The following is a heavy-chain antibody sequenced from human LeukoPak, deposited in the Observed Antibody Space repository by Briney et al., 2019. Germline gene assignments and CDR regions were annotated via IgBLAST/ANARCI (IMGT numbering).Heavy chain of an antibody. CDR1: GFTFSSYS. CDR2: ISSSSSTI. D-gene: IGHD6-19*01. J-gene: IGHJ4*02. V-gene: IGHV3-48*01. CDR3: ASWGTSGWYHY. Sequence: GGSLRLSCAASGFTFSSYSMNWVRQAPGKGLEWVSYISSSSSTIYYADSVKGRFTISRDNAKNSLYLQTNSLRAEDTAVYYCASWGTSGWYHYWGQGTLVTVSS.